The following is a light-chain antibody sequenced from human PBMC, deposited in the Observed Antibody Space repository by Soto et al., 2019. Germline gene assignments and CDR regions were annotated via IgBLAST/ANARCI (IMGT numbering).Light chain of an antibody. Sequence: EIVLTQSPGPLSLSPGERATLSCRASQSVTSSYLAWYQQKPGQAPRLLIYGASSRATGIPDRFSGSGSGTDFTLTISRLEPEDFGVYYCQQYGSSPWTFGQGTKVEIK. J-gene: IGKJ1*01. V-gene: IGKV3-20*01. CDR2: GAS. CDR1: QSVTSSY. CDR3: QQYGSSPWT.